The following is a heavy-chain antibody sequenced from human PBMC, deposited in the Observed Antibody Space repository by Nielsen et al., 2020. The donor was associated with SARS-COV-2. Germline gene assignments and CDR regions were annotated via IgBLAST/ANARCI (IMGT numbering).Heavy chain of an antibody. CDR1: GGSISSYY. J-gene: IGHJ6*02. CDR3: ARSPYDFWSGYPWYYGMDV. Sequence: SETLPLTCTVSGGSISSYYWSWIRQPPGKGLEWIGYIYYSGSTNYNPSLKSRVTISVDTSKNQFSLKLSPVTAADTAVYYCARSPYDFWSGYPWYYGMDVWGQGTTVTVSS. D-gene: IGHD3-3*01. V-gene: IGHV4-59*08. CDR2: IYYSGST.